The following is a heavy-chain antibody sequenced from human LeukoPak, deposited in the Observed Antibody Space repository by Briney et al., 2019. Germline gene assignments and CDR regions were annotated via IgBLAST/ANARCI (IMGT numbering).Heavy chain of an antibody. CDR2: ISSSSSYI. J-gene: IGHJ4*02. CDR3: ARDTGVVIIPYYFDY. D-gene: IGHD3-3*01. CDR1: GFTFSSYS. V-gene: IGHV3-21*01. Sequence: GGSLRLSCAASGFTFSSYSMNWVRQAPGKGLEWVSSISSSSSYIYYADSVKGRFTISRDNAKNSLYLQMNSLRAEDTAVYYCARDTGVVIIPYYFDYWGQGTLVTVSS.